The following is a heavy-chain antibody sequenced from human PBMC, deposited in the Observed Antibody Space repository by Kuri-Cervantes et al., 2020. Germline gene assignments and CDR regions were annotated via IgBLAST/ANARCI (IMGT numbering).Heavy chain of an antibody. CDR2: IVVGSGNT. CDR1: GYTFTGYY. V-gene: IGHV1-58*02. Sequence: SVKVSCKASGYTFTGYYMHWVRQAPGQGLEWIGWIVVGSGNTNYAQKFQERVTITRDMSTSTAYMELSSLRSDDTAVYYCARDRGYCSGGSCYFDYWGQGTLVTVSS. J-gene: IGHJ4*02. D-gene: IGHD2-15*01. CDR3: ARDRGYCSGGSCYFDY.